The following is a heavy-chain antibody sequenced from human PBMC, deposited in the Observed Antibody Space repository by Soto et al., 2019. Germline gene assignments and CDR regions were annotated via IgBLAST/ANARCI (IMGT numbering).Heavy chain of an antibody. CDR3: ARVGPYYYDSSGYPSIDYYGMDV. V-gene: IGHV1-3*01. CDR1: GYTFTSYA. J-gene: IGHJ6*02. CDR2: INAGNGNT. Sequence: QVQLVQSGAEVKKPGASVKVSCKASGYTFTSYAMHWVRQAPGQRLEWMGWINAGNGNTKYSQKFQGRVTITRDTSASTAYMELSSLRSEDTAVYYCARVGPYYYDSSGYPSIDYYGMDVWGQGTTVTVSS. D-gene: IGHD3-22*01.